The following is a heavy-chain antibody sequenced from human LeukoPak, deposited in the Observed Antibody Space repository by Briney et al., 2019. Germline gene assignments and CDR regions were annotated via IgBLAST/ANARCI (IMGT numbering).Heavy chain of an antibody. J-gene: IGHJ6*02. Sequence: PSQTLSLTCAVSGGSISSGGYSWSWIRQPPGKGLEWIGYIYHSGSTYYNPSLKSRVTISVDRSKNQFSLKLSSATAADTAVYYCARSCGGDCDYYYYGMDVWGQGTTVTVSS. CDR3: ARSCGGDCDYYYYGMDV. V-gene: IGHV4-30-2*01. CDR2: IYHSGST. CDR1: GGSISSGGYS. D-gene: IGHD2-21*02.